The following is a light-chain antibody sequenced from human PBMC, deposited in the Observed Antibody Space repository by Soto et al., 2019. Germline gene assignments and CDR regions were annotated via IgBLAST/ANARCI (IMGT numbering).Light chain of an antibody. Sequence: QAVVTQPPSASRTPGQRVSISCSGSTSNIGSHSVNWFQHLPGTAPKLLISTNNQRPSGVPDRFSGYKSGTSASLVISGLQSEDGADYYCATWDDSLKGVFGTGTKLTVL. V-gene: IGLV1-44*01. CDR3: ATWDDSLKGV. CDR2: TNN. J-gene: IGLJ1*01. CDR1: TSNIGSHS.